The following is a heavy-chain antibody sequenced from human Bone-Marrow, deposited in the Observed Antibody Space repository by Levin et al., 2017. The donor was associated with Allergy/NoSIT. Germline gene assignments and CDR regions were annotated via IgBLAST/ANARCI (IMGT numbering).Heavy chain of an antibody. Sequence: SETLSLTCTVSGDSFSGRNWWSWVRQPPGKGLEWIGEIFHNGSTSYNPSLKSRVTISEDKSKNQFSLRLSSVTAADTGVYYCAGVPVAVLGPTSWFDPWGQGTLVTVSS. CDR2: IFHNGST. CDR3: AGVPVAVLGPTSWFDP. J-gene: IGHJ5*02. CDR1: GDSFSGRNW. D-gene: IGHD1-26*01. V-gene: IGHV4-4*02.